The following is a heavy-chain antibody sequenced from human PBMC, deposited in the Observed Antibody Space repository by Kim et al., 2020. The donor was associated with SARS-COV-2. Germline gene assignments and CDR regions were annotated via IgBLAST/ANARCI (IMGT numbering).Heavy chain of an antibody. CDR1: GFTFSSYG. D-gene: IGHD6-13*01. CDR2: ISYDGSNK. V-gene: IGHV3-30*18. J-gene: IGHJ5*02. CDR3: AKLGIAAADFGVDP. Sequence: GGSLRLSCAASGFTFSSYGMHWVRQAPGKGLEWVAVISYDGSNKYYADSVKGRFTISRDNSKNTLYLQMNSLRAEDTAVYYCAKLGIAAADFGVDPWGQGTLVTVSS.